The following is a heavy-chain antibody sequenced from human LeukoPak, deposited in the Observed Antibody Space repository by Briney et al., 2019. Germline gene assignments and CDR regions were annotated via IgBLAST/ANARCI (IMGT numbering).Heavy chain of an antibody. J-gene: IGHJ4*02. CDR3: ARRSGVSYGDYSWDYFDY. CDR1: GYTFTSYY. Sequence: GASVKVSCKASGYTFTSYYMHWVRQAPGQGLEWMGIINPSGGSTSYAQKFQGRVTMTRDTSTSTVYMELSSLRSEDTAVYYCARRSGVSYGDYSWDYFDYWGQGTLVTVSS. CDR2: INPSGGST. V-gene: IGHV1-46*01. D-gene: IGHD4-17*01.